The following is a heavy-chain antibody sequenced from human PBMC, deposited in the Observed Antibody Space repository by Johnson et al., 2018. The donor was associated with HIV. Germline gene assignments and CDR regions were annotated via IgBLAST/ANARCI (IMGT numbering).Heavy chain of an antibody. D-gene: IGHD3-22*01. CDR2: ISYDGSNK. CDR1: GFTFSSYA. Sequence: QMQLVESGGGLVQPGESLRLSCAASGFTFSSYAMHWVRQAPGKGLEWVAVISYDGSNKYYADSVKGRFTISRDNSENTLYLQMNRLRAEDTAVYYCARAYYDSRGYYPHAFHVWGQGTVVTVSS. V-gene: IGHV3-30*14. CDR3: ARAYYDSRGYYPHAFHV. J-gene: IGHJ3*01.